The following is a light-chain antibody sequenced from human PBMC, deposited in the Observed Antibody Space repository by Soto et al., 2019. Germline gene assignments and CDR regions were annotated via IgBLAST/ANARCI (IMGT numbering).Light chain of an antibody. CDR2: DAS. CDR1: QSISSG. V-gene: IGKV1-5*01. Sequence: DIQMTQSPSTLSASVGDRVTITCRASQSISSGLAWYQQKPGKAPKLLIYDASSLESGGPSRFSGSGSGTEFTLTISSLQPDDFATYYCQQYNSYSPYTFGQGTKLEIK. CDR3: QQYNSYSPYT. J-gene: IGKJ2*01.